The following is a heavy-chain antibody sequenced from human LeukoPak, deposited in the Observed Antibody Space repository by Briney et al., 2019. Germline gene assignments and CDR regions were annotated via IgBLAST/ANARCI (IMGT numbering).Heavy chain of an antibody. V-gene: IGHV1-18*01. CDR3: ARDALEYYDFWSRQDYDGMDV. D-gene: IGHD3-3*01. Sequence: GASVKVSCKASGYTFTSYGISWVRQAPGQGLEWMGWISAYNGNTNYAQELQGRVTMTTDTSTSTAYMELRSLRSDDTAVYYCARDALEYYDFWSRQDYDGMDVWGQGTTVTVSS. CDR1: GYTFTSYG. J-gene: IGHJ6*02. CDR2: ISAYNGNT.